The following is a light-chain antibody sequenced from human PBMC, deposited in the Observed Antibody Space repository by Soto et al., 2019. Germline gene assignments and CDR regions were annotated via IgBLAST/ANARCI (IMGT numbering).Light chain of an antibody. CDR3: QHYNSYSEA. CDR2: KAS. J-gene: IGKJ1*01. V-gene: IGKV1-5*03. CDR1: QTISSW. Sequence: DVQMTQSPSSLSASVGDRVTITCRAIQTISSWLAWYQQKPGKAPKVLIYKASTLKSGVPSRFRGSGSGTEFTLTISSLQPDDFETYYCQHYNSYSEAFGQGTKVDIK.